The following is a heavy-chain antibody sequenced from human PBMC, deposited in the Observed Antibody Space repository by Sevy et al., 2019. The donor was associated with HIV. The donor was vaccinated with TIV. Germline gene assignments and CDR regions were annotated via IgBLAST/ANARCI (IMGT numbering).Heavy chain of an antibody. CDR1: GFTFSTYG. CDR3: ARDLEFYDYGDYGPAFMPDY. CDR2: IWFDGSNT. Sequence: GGSLRLSCPASGFTFSTYGMHWVRQAPGKGLEWVAVIWFDGSNTYNADSVKGRFTISRDIAKNTLHLQMNSLRAEDTAVYYCARDLEFYDYGDYGPAFMPDYWGQGTLVTVSS. D-gene: IGHD4-17*01. J-gene: IGHJ4*02. V-gene: IGHV3-33*01.